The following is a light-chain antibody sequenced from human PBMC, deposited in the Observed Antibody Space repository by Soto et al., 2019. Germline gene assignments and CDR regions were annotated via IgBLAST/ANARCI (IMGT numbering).Light chain of an antibody. Sequence: DIQMTQSPSSLSASVGDRVTITCRTSQNINMYLNWYQQKPGRAPKLLIYATSTLESGVPSRFSGSGSGTDFILIISSLQPEDFATYYCQQSNDSPFTFGPGTKVDVK. CDR1: QNINMY. CDR3: QQSNDSPFT. J-gene: IGKJ3*01. CDR2: ATS. V-gene: IGKV1-39*01.